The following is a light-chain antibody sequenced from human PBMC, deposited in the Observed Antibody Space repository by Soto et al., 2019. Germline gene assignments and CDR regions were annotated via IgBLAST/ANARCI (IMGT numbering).Light chain of an antibody. V-gene: IGKV3D-15*01. CDR3: QQYGSSAT. Sequence: EIVMTQSPATLSVSPGETASLSCRASQSAGNFLAWYQQKPGQAPRLLIYYISTRATGIPARFSGSGSGTEFTLSINSLQSEDFAGYYCQQYGSSATFGQGTKVDI. CDR2: YIS. J-gene: IGKJ1*01. CDR1: QSAGNF.